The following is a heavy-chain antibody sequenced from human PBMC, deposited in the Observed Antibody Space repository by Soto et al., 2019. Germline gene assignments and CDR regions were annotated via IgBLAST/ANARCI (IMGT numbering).Heavy chain of an antibody. J-gene: IGHJ3*02. CDR3: ARDGEHRWLQGRAFDI. V-gene: IGHV4-61*01. D-gene: IGHD3-3*01. CDR2: VYHNGGT. Sequence: QVQLQESGPGLVKPSETLSLTCTVSGISVTNINYYWTWIRQPPGKGLEWIGYVYHNGGTNYNPSLKSRVTMSVDTSKSQFSLKLNSVTATDTAMYYCARDGEHRWLQGRAFDIWGQGKMVTVSS. CDR1: GISVTNINYY.